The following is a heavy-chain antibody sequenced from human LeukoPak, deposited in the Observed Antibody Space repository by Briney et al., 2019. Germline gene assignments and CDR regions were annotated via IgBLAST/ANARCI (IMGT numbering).Heavy chain of an antibody. CDR3: ARALRYFDWYTNY. CDR2: INPSGGST. Sequence: GASVKVSCKASGYTFTSYYMHWVRQAPGQGLEWMGIINPSGGSTSYAQKFQGRVTMTRDTSISTAYMELSRLRSDDTAVYYCARALRYFDWYTNYWGQGTLVTVSS. D-gene: IGHD3-9*01. J-gene: IGHJ4*02. CDR1: GYTFTSYY. V-gene: IGHV1-46*01.